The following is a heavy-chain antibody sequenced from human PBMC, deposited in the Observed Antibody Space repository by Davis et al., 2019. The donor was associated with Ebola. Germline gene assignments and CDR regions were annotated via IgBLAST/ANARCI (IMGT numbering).Heavy chain of an antibody. D-gene: IGHD2-15*01. CDR2: IYYSGST. Sequence: MPSETLSLTCAVYGGSFSGYYWSWIRQPPGKGLEWIGYIYYSGSTNYNPSLKSRVTISVDTSKNQFSLKLSSVTAADTAVYYCARNIVAQEGWFDPWGQGTLVTVSS. J-gene: IGHJ5*02. V-gene: IGHV4-59*01. CDR3: ARNIVAQEGWFDP. CDR1: GGSFSGYY.